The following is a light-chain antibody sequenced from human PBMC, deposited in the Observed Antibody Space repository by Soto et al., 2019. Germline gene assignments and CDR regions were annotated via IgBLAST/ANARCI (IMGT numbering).Light chain of an antibody. CDR3: QQYGSWT. V-gene: IGKV3-20*01. CDR2: GAS. CDR1: QSISSNY. Sequence: ESVLRQSPGTMSLSPGERDTLSCGASQSISSNYLAWYQQKPGQAPRLLIYGASSRATGIPDRFSGSGSGTDFTLTISRLEPEDSAIYYCQQYGSWTFGQGTKVEIK. J-gene: IGKJ1*01.